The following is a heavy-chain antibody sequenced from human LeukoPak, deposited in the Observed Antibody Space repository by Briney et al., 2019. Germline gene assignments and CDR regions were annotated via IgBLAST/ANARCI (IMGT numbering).Heavy chain of an antibody. CDR3: AKDYY. CDR1: GFTFVDYS. Sequence: GSLRLSLAAPGFTFVDYSMHRGRQVPGKGLEWVSLISADGATTYYADSVKGRFTISRDNSKTSLYLQMNSLRPEDTALYYCAKDYYWGQGTLVTVSS. V-gene: IGHV3-43*02. J-gene: IGHJ4*02. CDR2: ISADGATT.